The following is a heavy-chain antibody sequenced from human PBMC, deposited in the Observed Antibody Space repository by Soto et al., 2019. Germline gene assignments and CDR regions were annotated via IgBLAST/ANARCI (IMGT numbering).Heavy chain of an antibody. Sequence: QVQRVESGGGVVQPGRSLRLSCAASGFTFSSYGMHWVRQAPGKGLEWVAVIWYDGSNKYYADSVKGRFTISRDNSKNSLYLQMNSLRAEDTAVYYCMSEGISLAGTTHATYYFDYWGQGTLVTVSS. CDR2: IWYDGSNK. J-gene: IGHJ4*02. CDR1: GFTFSSYG. CDR3: MSEGISLAGTTHATYYFDY. D-gene: IGHD6-19*01. V-gene: IGHV3-33*01.